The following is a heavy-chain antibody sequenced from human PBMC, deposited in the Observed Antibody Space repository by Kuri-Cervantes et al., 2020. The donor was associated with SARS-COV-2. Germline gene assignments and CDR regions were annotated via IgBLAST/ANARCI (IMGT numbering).Heavy chain of an antibody. CDR2: ISYDGTYR. Sequence: GGSLRLSCAASGFAFRTHAMHWVRQAPGKGLEWAALISYDGTYRFYADSVKGRFTISRDNSKNTLYLQMNSLRPEDTAVYYCARVGPVAGGQYNYYMDVWGKGTTVTVSS. J-gene: IGHJ6*03. D-gene: IGHD6-13*01. CDR1: GFAFRTHA. V-gene: IGHV3-30*04. CDR3: ARVGPVAGGQYNYYMDV.